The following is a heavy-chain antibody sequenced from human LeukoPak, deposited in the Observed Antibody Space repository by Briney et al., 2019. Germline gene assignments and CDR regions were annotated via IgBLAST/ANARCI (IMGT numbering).Heavy chain of an antibody. J-gene: IGHJ4*02. CDR1: GFTFSSYS. D-gene: IGHD6-19*01. Sequence: GGSLRLYCAASGFTFSSYSMNWVRQAPGKGLEWVSSISSSSSYIYYADSVKGRFTISRDNAKNSLYLQMNSLRAEDTAVYYCAVGAVAGTGDYWGQGTLVTVSS. V-gene: IGHV3-21*01. CDR3: AVGAVAGTGDY. CDR2: ISSSSSYI.